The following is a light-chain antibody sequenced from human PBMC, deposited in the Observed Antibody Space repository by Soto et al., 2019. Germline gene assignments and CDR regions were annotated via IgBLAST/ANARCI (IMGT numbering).Light chain of an antibody. J-gene: IGLJ2*01. CDR1: SSDVGGYNY. CDR2: EVS. Sequence: QSALTQPASVSGSPGQSITISCTGTSSDVGGYNYVSWYQQHPGKAPKLMIYEVSNRPSGVSNRFSGSKSGNTASLTIPGLQAEDEADYYCSSYTSSSTQVVFGGGTKLTVL. V-gene: IGLV2-14*01. CDR3: SSYTSSSTQVV.